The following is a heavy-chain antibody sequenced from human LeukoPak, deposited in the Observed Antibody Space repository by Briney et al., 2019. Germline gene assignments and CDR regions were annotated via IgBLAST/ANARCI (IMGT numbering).Heavy chain of an antibody. D-gene: IGHD3-22*01. CDR3: TRSRNLWGGDDISGYYYFDY. V-gene: IGHV6-1*01. J-gene: IGHJ4*02. CDR2: TYYRSKWCN. CDR1: GDSVSSSSAA. Sequence: SQTLSLTCAISGDSVSSSSAAWNWIRQSPSRGLEWLGRTYYRSKWCNDYAVSVNSRITINPDTSKNQFSLQLNSVTPEDTAVYYCTRSRNLWGGDDISGYYYFDYWGQGTLVTVSS.